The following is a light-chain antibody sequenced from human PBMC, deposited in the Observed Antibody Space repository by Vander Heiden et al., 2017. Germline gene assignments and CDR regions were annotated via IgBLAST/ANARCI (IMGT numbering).Light chain of an antibody. CDR3: ESADSSGTHKV. CDR1: PLTKQY. CDR2: KDS. V-gene: IGLV3-25*03. J-gene: IGLJ3*02. Sequence: SYELTQPPSLSVSPGQTARLTCPGDPLTKQYADWYQHKPGQARLLVICKDSERPSGIPARFSGASSGTTVTWTISGVQAEDEADSYCESADSSGTHKVFGGGTKLTVL.